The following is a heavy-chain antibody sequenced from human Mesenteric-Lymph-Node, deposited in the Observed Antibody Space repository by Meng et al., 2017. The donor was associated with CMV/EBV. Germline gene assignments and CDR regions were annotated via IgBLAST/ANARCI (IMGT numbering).Heavy chain of an antibody. J-gene: IGHJ3*02. V-gene: IGHV1-2*02. CDR1: GYTFTGYY. D-gene: IGHD1-14*01. Sequence: ASVKVSCKASGYTFTGYYMHWVRQAPGQGLEWMGWINPNSGGTNYAQKFQGRVTMTRDTSISTAYMELSRLRSDDTAVYYCATSKQTDKWTDVGAFDIWGQGTRVTVSS. CDR2: INPNSGGT. CDR3: ATSKQTDKWTDVGAFDI.